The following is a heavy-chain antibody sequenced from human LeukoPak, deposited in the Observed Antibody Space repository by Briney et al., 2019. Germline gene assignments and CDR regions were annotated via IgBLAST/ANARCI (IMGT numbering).Heavy chain of an antibody. Sequence: GGSLRLSCAASGFTFSTYAMNWVRQAPGKGLEWVAVISDDGRHNYYADFVKGRFTISRDNSKSTLYLQMNSLRDDDSAAYFCARVYLERLTAGYFDHWGQGTQVTVSP. CDR1: GFTFSTYA. J-gene: IGHJ4*02. CDR2: ISDDGRHN. CDR3: ARVYLERLTAGYFDH. V-gene: IGHV3-30*04. D-gene: IGHD2-8*01.